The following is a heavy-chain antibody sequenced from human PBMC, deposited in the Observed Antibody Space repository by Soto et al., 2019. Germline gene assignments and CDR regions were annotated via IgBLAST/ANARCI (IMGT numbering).Heavy chain of an antibody. Sequence: EVQLVESGGGLVQPGGSLRLSCAASGFTFSSYWMHWVRQAPGKGLVWVSRINSDGSSTSYADFVKGRFTISRDNAKNTLYLQMNSLRAEDTAVYYCARGGAEGYCSGGSCYSRGYYYYMDVWGKGTTVTVSS. D-gene: IGHD2-15*01. CDR3: ARGGAEGYCSGGSCYSRGYYYYMDV. V-gene: IGHV3-74*01. CDR2: INSDGSST. CDR1: GFTFSSYW. J-gene: IGHJ6*03.